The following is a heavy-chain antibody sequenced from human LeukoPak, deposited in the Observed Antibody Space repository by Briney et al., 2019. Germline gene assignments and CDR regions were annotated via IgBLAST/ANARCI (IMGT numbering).Heavy chain of an antibody. CDR3: ARGHFGLDV. J-gene: IGHJ6*02. CDR2: ISNSGNSI. CDR1: GFTFSDWF. Sequence: GGSLRLSCAASGFTFSDWFVSWIRQAPGTGLEWVSYISNSGNSIYYADSVKGRFTISRDNAKKTVNLQMNSLRAEDTAIYYCARGHFGLDVWGQGTTVTVSS. V-gene: IGHV3-11*01.